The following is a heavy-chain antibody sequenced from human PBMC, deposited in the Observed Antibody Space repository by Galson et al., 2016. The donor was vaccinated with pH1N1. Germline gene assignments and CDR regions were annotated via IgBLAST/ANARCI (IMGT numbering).Heavy chain of an antibody. J-gene: IGHJ6*02. Sequence: QSGAEVKKPGASVKVSCKASGGTFSNSAISWVRQAPGQGLEWMGGISPIFGSINYAQRFQGRVTVSADIFTNTAYMELSSLTYEDTAIYYCATAGPLVREILYYSYAMDVWGQGTTVTVSS. CDR1: GGTFSNSA. D-gene: IGHD3-10*01. V-gene: IGHV1-69*06. CDR2: ISPIFGSI. CDR3: ATAGPLVREILYYSYAMDV.